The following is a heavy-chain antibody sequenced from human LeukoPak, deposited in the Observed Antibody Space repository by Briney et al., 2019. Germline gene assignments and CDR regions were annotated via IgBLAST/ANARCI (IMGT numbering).Heavy chain of an antibody. D-gene: IGHD6-19*01. CDR2: INPNSGGT. CDR3: ARGSQAVAGTLPRYYYYYYIDV. J-gene: IGHJ6*03. CDR1: GYTFTGYY. Sequence: VASVKVSCKASGYTFTGYYMHWVRQAPGQGLEWMGWINPNSGGTNYAQKFQGRVTMTRDTSISTAYMELSRLRSDDTAVYYCARGSQAVAGTLPRYYYYYYIDVWGKGTTVTVSS. V-gene: IGHV1-2*02.